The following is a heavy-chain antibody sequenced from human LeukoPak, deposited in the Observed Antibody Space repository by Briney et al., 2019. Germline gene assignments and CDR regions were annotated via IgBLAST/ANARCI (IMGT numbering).Heavy chain of an antibody. CDR2: IKQDGSEK. D-gene: IGHD6-13*01. J-gene: IGHJ4*02. CDR3: ARESSSSWGGPFFFDY. V-gene: IGHV3-7*01. Sequence: GGSLRLSCAASGFTFRSYTMSWVRQAPGKGLEWVANIKQDGSEKYYVDSVKGRFTISRDNAKNSLYLQMNSLRAEDTAVYYCARESSSSWGGPFFFDYWGQGTLVTVSS. CDR1: GFTFRSYT.